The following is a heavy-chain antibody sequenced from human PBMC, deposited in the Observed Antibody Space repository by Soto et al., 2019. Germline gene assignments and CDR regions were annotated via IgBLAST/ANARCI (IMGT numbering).Heavy chain of an antibody. CDR1: GYTFTSYG. Sequence: GASVKVSCKASGYTFTSYGISWVRQAPGQGLEWMGWISAYNGNTNYAQKLQGRVTMTTDTSTSTAYMELRSLRSDDTAVYYCARATRDFWSGYYNGWFDPWGQGTLVTVSS. CDR2: ISAYNGNT. CDR3: ARATRDFWSGYYNGWFDP. J-gene: IGHJ5*02. D-gene: IGHD3-3*01. V-gene: IGHV1-18*04.